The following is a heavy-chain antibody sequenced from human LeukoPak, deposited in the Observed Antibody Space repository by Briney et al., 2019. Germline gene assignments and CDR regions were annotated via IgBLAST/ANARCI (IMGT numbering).Heavy chain of an antibody. V-gene: IGHV1-46*01. J-gene: IGHJ1*01. CDR1: RYTFTSYY. Sequence: GASVKVSCKASRYTFTSYYMHWVRQAPGQGLEWMGIINPSGGSTSYAQKFQGRVTMTRDTSTSTVYMELSSLRSEDTAVYYCARASTAMVTAEYFQHWGQGTLVTVSS. CDR2: INPSGGST. D-gene: IGHD5-18*01. CDR3: ARASTAMVTAEYFQH.